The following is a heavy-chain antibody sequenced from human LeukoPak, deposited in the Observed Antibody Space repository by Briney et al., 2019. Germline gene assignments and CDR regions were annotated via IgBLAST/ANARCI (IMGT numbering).Heavy chain of an antibody. D-gene: IGHD6-19*01. Sequence: GGSLRLSCAASGFTFSSYGMHWVRQAPGKGLEWVAFIRYDGSNKYYADSVKGRFTISRDNSKNTLYLQMNSLRAEDTALYYCARDIAVAESIFDYWGQGTLVTVSS. CDR3: ARDIAVAESIFDY. CDR2: IRYDGSNK. J-gene: IGHJ4*02. V-gene: IGHV3-30*02. CDR1: GFTFSSYG.